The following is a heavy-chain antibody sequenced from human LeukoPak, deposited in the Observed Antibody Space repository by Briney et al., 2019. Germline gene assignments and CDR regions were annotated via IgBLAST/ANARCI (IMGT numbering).Heavy chain of an antibody. D-gene: IGHD1-26*01. CDR2: TYYRSQWYS. J-gene: IGHJ4*02. Sequence: SQTLSLTCAISGDSVSSNSAVWSWIRQSPSRGLEWLGRTYYRSQWYSEYAVYVRGRITINSNTSKNQFSLHLNSVTPDDTAVYYCARWVGSAGRFDNWGQGSLVTVSS. CDR3: ARWVGSAGRFDN. V-gene: IGHV6-1*01. CDR1: GDSVSSNSAV.